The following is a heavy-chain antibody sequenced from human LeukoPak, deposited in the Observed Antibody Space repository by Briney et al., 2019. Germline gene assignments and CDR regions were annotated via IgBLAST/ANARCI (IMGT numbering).Heavy chain of an antibody. CDR2: ISSSGSTI. CDR1: GFTFSSYE. CDR3: ARPSRPYRSSEYFQH. V-gene: IGHV3-48*03. J-gene: IGHJ1*01. Sequence: GGSLRLSCAASGFTFSSYEMNWVRQVPGKGLEWISYISSSGSTIYFADSVKGRFTISRDNAKNSLYLQMNSLRAEDTAVYHCARPSRPYRSSEYFQHWGQGTLVIVSS. D-gene: IGHD6-13*01.